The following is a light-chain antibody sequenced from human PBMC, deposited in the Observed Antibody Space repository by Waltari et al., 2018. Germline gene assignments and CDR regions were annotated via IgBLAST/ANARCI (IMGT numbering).Light chain of an antibody. V-gene: IGKV3-15*01. CDR2: GAS. Sequence: EIVMTQSPATLSVSPGERATPSCWASQSVSSNLAWYQQKPGQAPSLLIYGASTRATGIPVRFSGSGSGTEFTLTISSLQSEDFAVYYCQQYNNWPPYTFGQGTKLEIK. CDR1: QSVSSN. J-gene: IGKJ2*01. CDR3: QQYNNWPPYT.